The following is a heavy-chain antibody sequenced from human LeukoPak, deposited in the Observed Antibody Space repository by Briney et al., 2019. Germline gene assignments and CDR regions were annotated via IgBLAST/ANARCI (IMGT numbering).Heavy chain of an antibody. V-gene: IGHV3-74*01. Sequence: GGSLRLSCAASGFTFSSYWMHWVRQAPGKGLVWVSRINPDGGSSACADSVKGRFTISRDNAQNTLYLQMNSLRAEDTAAYYCARQATNSPVDYLGQGTLVTVSS. CDR3: ARQATNSPVDY. CDR2: INPDGGSS. CDR1: GFTFSSYW. D-gene: IGHD2/OR15-2a*01. J-gene: IGHJ4*02.